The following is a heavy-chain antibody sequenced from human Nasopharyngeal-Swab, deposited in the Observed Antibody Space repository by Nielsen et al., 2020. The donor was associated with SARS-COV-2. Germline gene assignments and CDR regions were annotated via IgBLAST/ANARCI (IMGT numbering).Heavy chain of an antibody. V-gene: IGHV3-11*01. CDR2: ISSSGSTI. CDR3: ARDRGSKDYGGKEAYWYFDL. J-gene: IGHJ2*01. CDR1: GFTFSDYY. Sequence: GGSLRLSCAASGFTFSDYYMSWIRQAPGKGLEWVSYISSSGSTIYYADSVKGRFTISRDNAKNSLYLQMSSLRAEDTAVYYCARDRGSKDYGGKEAYWYFDLWGRGTLVTVSS. D-gene: IGHD4-23*01.